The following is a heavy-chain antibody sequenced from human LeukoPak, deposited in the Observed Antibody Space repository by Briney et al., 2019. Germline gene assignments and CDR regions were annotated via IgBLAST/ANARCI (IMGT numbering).Heavy chain of an antibody. Sequence: PGGSLRLSYAVSGFTFSNDWMHWVRHAPGKGLLWVSRISGDGTTTNYADSVKGRFTISRDNAKNTLYLQMDSLRAEDTAVYYCAGTWAFDYWGQGTLVTVSS. J-gene: IGHJ4*02. V-gene: IGHV3-74*01. D-gene: IGHD1-26*01. CDR3: AGTWAFDY. CDR2: ISGDGTTT. CDR1: GFTFSNDW.